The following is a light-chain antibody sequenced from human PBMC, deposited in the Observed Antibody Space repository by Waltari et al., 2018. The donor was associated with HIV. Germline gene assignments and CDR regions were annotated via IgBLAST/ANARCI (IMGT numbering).Light chain of an antibody. Sequence: DIQMTQFPSTLSASVGDRVSITCRASQSIDSWLAWYQQKPGKAPKLLIYKASSLESGVPSRFSGSGSGTEFTLTISSLQPDDFATYYCQQYNNYWTFGQGTKVEIK. J-gene: IGKJ1*01. CDR2: KAS. V-gene: IGKV1-5*03. CDR3: QQYNNYWT. CDR1: QSIDSW.